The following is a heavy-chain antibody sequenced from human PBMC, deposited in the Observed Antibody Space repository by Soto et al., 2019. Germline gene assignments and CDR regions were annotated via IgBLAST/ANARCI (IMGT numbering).Heavy chain of an antibody. J-gene: IGHJ4*02. CDR1: GITATNGH. D-gene: IGHD4-17*01. V-gene: IGHV3-53*01. CDR3: ARDWNGDKYFAF. CDR2: IYSDDNT. Sequence: DVQLVKSGGGLIQPGGSLRLSCAASGITATNGHMNWVRQAPGKGLEWVSVIYSDDNTNYADAVKGRFTISRDTSKNTVYLQINSLRAEDTAVYYCARDWNGDKYFAFWAQGSLVTVSS.